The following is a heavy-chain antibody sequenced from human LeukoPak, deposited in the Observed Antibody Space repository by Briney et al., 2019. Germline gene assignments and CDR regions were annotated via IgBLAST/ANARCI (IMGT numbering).Heavy chain of an antibody. D-gene: IGHD2-15*01. J-gene: IGHJ4*02. V-gene: IGHV3-21*01. CDR1: GFPFNRYS. Sequence: GGSLRLSCAASGFPFNRYSMNWVRQAPGEGLEWVSSISSSSSYIYYADSVKGRFTISRDNARNSLYLQMNSLRAEDTAVYYCARVDCSGGSCYVFDFRGQGTLVTVSS. CDR2: ISSSSSYI. CDR3: ARVDCSGGSCYVFDF.